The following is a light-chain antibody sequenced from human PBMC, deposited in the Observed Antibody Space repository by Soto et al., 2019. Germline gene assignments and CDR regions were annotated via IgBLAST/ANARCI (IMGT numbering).Light chain of an antibody. CDR3: SSYAGSNFYV. CDR2: EVS. CDR1: SSDVGGYNY. Sequence: QSVLTQPPSASGSPGQSVTISCTGTSSDVGGYNYVSWYQQPPGKAPKLMIYEVSKRPSGVPDRFSGSKSGNTASLTVSGLQAEDEADYYCSSYAGSNFYVFGTGTKVTVL. J-gene: IGLJ1*01. V-gene: IGLV2-8*01.